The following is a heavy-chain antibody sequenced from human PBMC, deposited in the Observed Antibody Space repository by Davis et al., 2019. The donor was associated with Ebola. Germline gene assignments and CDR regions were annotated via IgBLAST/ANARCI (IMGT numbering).Heavy chain of an antibody. CDR3: ARGLLGYCTNGVCYTGDY. CDR2: ISIYNGNT. D-gene: IGHD2-8*01. J-gene: IGHJ4*02. CDR1: GYTFKNYA. Sequence: ASVKVSCKASGYTFKNYAISWVRQAPGQGLEWMGWISIYNGNTNYAQRFQGRVTMTTDTSTGTAYMELRSLRSDDTAVYYCARGLLGYCTNGVCYTGDYWGQGTLVTVSS. V-gene: IGHV1-18*01.